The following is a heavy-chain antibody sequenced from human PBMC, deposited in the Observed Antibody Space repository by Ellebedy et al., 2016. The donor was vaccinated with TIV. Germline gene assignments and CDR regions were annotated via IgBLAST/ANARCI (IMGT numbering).Heavy chain of an antibody. V-gene: IGHV4-59*01. CDR1: ITSTY. J-gene: IGHJ5*02. D-gene: IGHD1-7*01. CDR3: ARDRRELELRGLDP. CDR2: ISYRGST. Sequence: MPSETLSLTCTVSITSTYWGWIRQPPATGLEWIGFISYRGSTNYNPSLKSRLTISLDTSKNQFSLKLTSVTAADTAIYFCARDRRELELRGLDPWGQGTLFSVSS.